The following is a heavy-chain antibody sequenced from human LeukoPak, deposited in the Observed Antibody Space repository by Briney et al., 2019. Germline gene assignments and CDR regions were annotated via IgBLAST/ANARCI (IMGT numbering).Heavy chain of an antibody. V-gene: IGHV3-48*02. CDR2: ISRSGGTI. Sequence: GGSLRLSCAASGFTFSSYSMNWVRQAPGKGLEWVSYISRSGGTIYYADSVKGRFTISRDNAKNSLYLQMNSLRDEDTAVYYCARSWGYCTNGVCRTDAFDTWGQRTMVTVSS. CDR3: ARSWGYCTNGVCRTDAFDT. J-gene: IGHJ3*02. D-gene: IGHD2-8*01. CDR1: GFTFSSYS.